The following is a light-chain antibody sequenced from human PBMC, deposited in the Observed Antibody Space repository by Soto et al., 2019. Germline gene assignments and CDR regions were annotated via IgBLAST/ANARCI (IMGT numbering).Light chain of an antibody. CDR1: QSVRGNS. Sequence: IVLTQSPGTLSLSPGERDTLSCRASQSVRGNSLAWYQHKPGQAPRLLIYGASARATGISDRFSGSGSGTDFTLTISRLEPEDFALYYCLQYGGSPRTFGQGTKV. CDR3: LQYGGSPRT. V-gene: IGKV3-20*01. J-gene: IGKJ1*01. CDR2: GAS.